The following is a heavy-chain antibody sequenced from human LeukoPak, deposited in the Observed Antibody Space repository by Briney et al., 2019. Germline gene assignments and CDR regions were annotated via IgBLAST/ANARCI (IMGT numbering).Heavy chain of an antibody. D-gene: IGHD1-26*01. CDR1: GFTVSSNY. CDR3: ARFIVGATTRD. Sequence: PGGSLRLSCAASGFTVSSNYMSWIRQAPGKGLEWVSYISSSGSTIYYADSVKGRFTISRDNAKNSLYLQMNSLRAEDTAVYYCARFIVGATTRDWGQGTLVTVSS. CDR2: ISSSGSTI. V-gene: IGHV3-11*04. J-gene: IGHJ4*02.